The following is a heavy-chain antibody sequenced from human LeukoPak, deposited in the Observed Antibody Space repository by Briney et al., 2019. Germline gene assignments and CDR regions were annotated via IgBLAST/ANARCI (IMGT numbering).Heavy chain of an antibody. D-gene: IGHD5-12*01. J-gene: IGHJ4*02. Sequence: PGGSLRLSCAASGFTFSSYEMNWVRQAPGKGLERVSYISSSGSTIYYADSVKGRFTISRDNAKNSLYLQMNSLRAEDTAVYYCARELEGGSDYWGQGTLVTVSS. CDR2: ISSSGSTI. CDR1: GFTFSSYE. V-gene: IGHV3-48*03. CDR3: ARELEGGSDY.